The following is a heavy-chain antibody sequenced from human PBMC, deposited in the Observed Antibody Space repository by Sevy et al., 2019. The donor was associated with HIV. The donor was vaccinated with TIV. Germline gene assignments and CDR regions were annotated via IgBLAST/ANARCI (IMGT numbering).Heavy chain of an antibody. CDR1: GGSVSSGSYY. CDR2: IYYSGSS. D-gene: IGHD4-17*01. CDR3: ARVNRDYGDYHDY. J-gene: IGHJ4*02. V-gene: IGHV4-61*01. Sequence: SETLSLTCTVSGGSVSSGSYYWSWIRQPPGKGLEWIGYIYYSGSSNYNPSLKSRVTISVDTSKNQFSLKLSSVTAAHTAVYYCARVNRDYGDYHDYWGQGTLVTVSS.